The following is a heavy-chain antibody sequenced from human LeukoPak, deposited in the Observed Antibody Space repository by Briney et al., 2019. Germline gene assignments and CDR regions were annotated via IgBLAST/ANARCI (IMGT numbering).Heavy chain of an antibody. CDR3: ARDFDYDSSGFYAFDI. CDR1: GFTFSDHY. V-gene: IGHV3-72*01. Sequence: GGSLRLSCAASGFTFSDHYMDWVRQAPGKGLEWVGRIRDKANSYTTEYAASVKGRFTISRDDSKNSLYLQMNSLRAEDTALYYCARDFDYDSSGFYAFDIWGQGTMVTVSS. CDR2: IRDKANSYTT. D-gene: IGHD3-22*01. J-gene: IGHJ3*02.